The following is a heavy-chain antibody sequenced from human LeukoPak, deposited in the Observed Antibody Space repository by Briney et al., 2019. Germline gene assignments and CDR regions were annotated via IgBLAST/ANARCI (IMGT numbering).Heavy chain of an antibody. Sequence: PGRSLRLSCAASGFTFSSYAMHWVRQAPGKGLEWVAVISYDGSNKYYADSVKGRFTISRDNSKSTLYLQMNSLRAEDTAVYYCASEDYYDSSGYYSGIDYWGQGTLVTVSS. CDR1: GFTFSSYA. CDR2: ISYDGSNK. J-gene: IGHJ4*02. D-gene: IGHD3-22*01. V-gene: IGHV3-30*04. CDR3: ASEDYYDSSGYYSGIDY.